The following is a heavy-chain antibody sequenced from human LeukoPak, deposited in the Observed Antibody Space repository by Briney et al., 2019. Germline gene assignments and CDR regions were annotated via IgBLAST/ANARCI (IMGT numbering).Heavy chain of an antibody. D-gene: IGHD2-2*01. Sequence: PGGSLRLSCAASGFTFSSYWMSWVRQAPGKGLEWVSSISSSSSYIYYADSVKGRFTISRDNAKNSLYLQMNSLRAEDTAVYYCARGVGYCSSSSCPGPDFDHWGQGTLVTVSS. CDR3: ARGVGYCSSSSCPGPDFDH. V-gene: IGHV3-21*01. CDR1: GFTFSSYW. CDR2: ISSSSSYI. J-gene: IGHJ4*02.